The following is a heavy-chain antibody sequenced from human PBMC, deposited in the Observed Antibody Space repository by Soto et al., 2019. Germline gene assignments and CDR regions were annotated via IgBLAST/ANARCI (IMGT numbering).Heavy chain of an antibody. D-gene: IGHD2-2*01. V-gene: IGHV3-33*01. CDR2: IWYDGSNE. Sequence: QVQLVETGGVVVQPGRSLRLSCAASGFTFSTYGMHWVRQAPGKGLEWVAVIWYDGSNEYYADSVKGRFTISRDNSKNTLYLQMNSLRADDTAVYYCARDYTSTSYGFDSWGQGTLVTVSS. CDR1: GFTFSTYG. CDR3: ARDYTSTSYGFDS. J-gene: IGHJ4*02.